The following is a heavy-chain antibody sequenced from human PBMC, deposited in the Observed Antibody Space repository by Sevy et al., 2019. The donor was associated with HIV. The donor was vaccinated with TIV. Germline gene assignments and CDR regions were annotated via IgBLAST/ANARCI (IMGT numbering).Heavy chain of an antibody. Sequence: ASVKVSCKASGYTFTTYDINRVRQATGQGLEWMGWMNPNSGNTGYAQKFQGRVTMTRNTSIETAYMELSSLRSEDTAVYYCARFLSTSYYYYHAMDVWGQGTTVTVSS. CDR2: MNPNSGNT. V-gene: IGHV1-8*01. CDR1: GYTFTTYD. J-gene: IGHJ6*02. D-gene: IGHD2-2*01. CDR3: ARFLSTSYYYYHAMDV.